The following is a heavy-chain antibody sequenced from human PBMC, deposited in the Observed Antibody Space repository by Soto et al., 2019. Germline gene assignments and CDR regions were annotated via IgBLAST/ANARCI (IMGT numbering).Heavy chain of an antibody. Sequence: ASVKVSCKASGYTFSNYGISWVRQAPGQGLEWMGWISAYNGNTKYAQNLQGRVTMTTDTSTTTAYMELRSLRSDDTAVYYCARDIPGYCSGGSCCIGYFDYWGQGTLVTVSS. D-gene: IGHD2-15*01. J-gene: IGHJ4*02. CDR2: ISAYNGNT. V-gene: IGHV1-18*01. CDR1: GYTFSNYG. CDR3: ARDIPGYCSGGSCCIGYFDY.